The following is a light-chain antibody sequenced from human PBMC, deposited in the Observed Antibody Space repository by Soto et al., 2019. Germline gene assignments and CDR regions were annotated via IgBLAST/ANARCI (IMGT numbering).Light chain of an antibody. V-gene: IGLV1-44*01. J-gene: IGLJ3*02. CDR2: SKS. CDR3: ATWDDSLNGPV. CDR1: NSNIGSNT. Sequence: QSVLTQPPSASGTPGQRVTISCSGSNSNIGSNTVHWYQQLPGTAPKLLIYSKSQRPSGVPDRFSGSKSGTSASLAISGLQSEDEADYYCATWDDSLNGPVFGGGTKLTVL.